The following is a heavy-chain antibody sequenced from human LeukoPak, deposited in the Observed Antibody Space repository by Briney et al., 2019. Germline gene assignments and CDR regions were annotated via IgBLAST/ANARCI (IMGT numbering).Heavy chain of an antibody. CDR2: ISAYNGNT. CDR3: ARASSSWYMYDY. CDR1: GYTFTSYD. V-gene: IGHV1-18*01. D-gene: IGHD6-13*01. Sequence: GSVKVSCKASGYTFTSYDINWVRQAPGQGLEWMGWISAYNGNTNYAQKLQGRVTMTTDTSTSTAYMELRGLRSDDTAVYYCARASSSWYMYDYWGQGTLVTVSS. J-gene: IGHJ4*02.